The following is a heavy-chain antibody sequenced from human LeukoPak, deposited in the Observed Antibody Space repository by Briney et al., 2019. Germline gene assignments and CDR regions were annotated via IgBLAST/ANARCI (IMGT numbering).Heavy chain of an antibody. J-gene: IGHJ6*03. D-gene: IGHD6-19*01. Sequence: GGSLRLSCAASGFAFSSYAMSWVRQAPGKGLEWVSAISGSGGSTYYADSVKGRFTISRDNSKNTLYLQMNSLRAEDTAVYYCAKYSSGWLYYYYYMDVWGKGTTVTVSS. CDR3: AKYSSGWLYYYYYMDV. CDR1: GFAFSSYA. CDR2: ISGSGGST. V-gene: IGHV3-23*01.